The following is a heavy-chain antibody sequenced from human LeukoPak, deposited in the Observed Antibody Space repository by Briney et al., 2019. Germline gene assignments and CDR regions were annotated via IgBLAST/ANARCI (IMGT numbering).Heavy chain of an antibody. J-gene: IGHJ5*02. V-gene: IGHV3-48*04. CDR2: ISSSGSTI. CDR1: GFTFSSYS. D-gene: IGHD3-10*01. CDR3: ASDGDSSCP. Sequence: GGSLRLSCAASGFTFSSYSMNWVRQAPGKGLEWVSYISSSGSTIYYADSVKGRFTISRDNAKNSLYLQMNSLRAEDTAVYYCASDGDSSCPWGQGTLVTVSS.